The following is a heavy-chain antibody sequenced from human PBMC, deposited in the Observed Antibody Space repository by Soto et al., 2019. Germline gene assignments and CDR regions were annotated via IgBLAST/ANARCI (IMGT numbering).Heavy chain of an antibody. V-gene: IGHV3-23*01. CDR3: VKGPPAAPHFDS. D-gene: IGHD2-2*01. CDR1: VFTFSNYD. CDR2: ISGSGAAT. Sequence: EVLLLESGGDLVQPGGSLRLSCEASVFTFSNYDMSWFRQAPGKGLEWVSDISGSGAATYYTDSVKGRFTISRDNSKNTLFLRMNSLRAEDTAGYYCVKGPPAAPHFDSWGQGTLVTVSS. J-gene: IGHJ4*02.